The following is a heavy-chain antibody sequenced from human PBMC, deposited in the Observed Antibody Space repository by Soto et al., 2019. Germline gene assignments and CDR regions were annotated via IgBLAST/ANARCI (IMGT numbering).Heavy chain of an antibody. D-gene: IGHD3-10*01. CDR2: IYYSGST. Sequence: QVQLQESGPGLVKPSQTLSLTCAVSGGSISSGGYFWSWIRQHPGKGLEWIGHIYYSGSTSYNPSLKSGVTISVDTSKNQVSLKLSSVTAADTAVYYCARSYNLYGMDVWGQGTTVSVSS. V-gene: IGHV4-31*11. CDR1: GGSISSGGYF. CDR3: ARSYNLYGMDV. J-gene: IGHJ6*02.